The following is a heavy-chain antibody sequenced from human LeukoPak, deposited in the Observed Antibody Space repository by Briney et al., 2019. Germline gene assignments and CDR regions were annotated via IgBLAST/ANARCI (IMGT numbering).Heavy chain of an antibody. Sequence: PSETLSLTCAVYGGSFSGYYWSWIRQPPGKGLEWIGEISHSGSTNYNPSLKDRVTISVDTSKNQFSLKLSSVTAADTAVYYCARVVQGFDDFEIWGQGTMVTVSS. CDR1: GGSFSGYY. J-gene: IGHJ3*02. V-gene: IGHV4-34*01. D-gene: IGHD2-2*01. CDR2: ISHSGST. CDR3: ARVVQGFDDFEI.